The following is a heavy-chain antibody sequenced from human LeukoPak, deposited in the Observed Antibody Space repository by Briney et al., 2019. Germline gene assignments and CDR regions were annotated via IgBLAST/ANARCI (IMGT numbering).Heavy chain of an antibody. D-gene: IGHD2-2*01. V-gene: IGHV3-9*01. J-gene: IGHJ5*02. CDR2: ISWNSGSI. CDR3: AKDQGYCSSTSCHNWFDP. CDR1: GFTFDGYA. Sequence: GGSPRLSCAASGFTFDGYAMHWVRQAPGKGLEWVSGISWNSGSIGYADSVKGRFTISRDNAKNSLYLQMNSLRAEDTALYYCAKDQGYCSSTSCHNWFDPWGQGTLVTVSS.